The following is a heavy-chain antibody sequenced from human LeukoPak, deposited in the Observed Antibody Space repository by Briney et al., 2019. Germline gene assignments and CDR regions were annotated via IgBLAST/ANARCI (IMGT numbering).Heavy chain of an antibody. J-gene: IGHJ4*02. V-gene: IGHV4-31*03. Sequence: SQTLSLTCTVSGGSISTGGYYWTWIRQHPGKGLEWIGYIYDSGSTYYNPSLKSRVTISADTSKNQFSLTLSSVTVADTAVYYCARAYSGFDFWGQGTLVTVSS. D-gene: IGHD4-4*01. CDR1: GGSISTGGYY. CDR2: IYDSGST. CDR3: ARAYSGFDF.